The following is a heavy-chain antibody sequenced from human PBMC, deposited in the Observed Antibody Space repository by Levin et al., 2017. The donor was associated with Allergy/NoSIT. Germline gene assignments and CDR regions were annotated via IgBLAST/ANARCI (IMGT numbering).Heavy chain of an antibody. CDR1: GYTFTSYD. D-gene: IGHD1-26*01. Sequence: GESLKISCKASGYTFTSYDINWVRQATGQGLEWMGWMNPNSGNTGYAQKFQGRVTMTRNTSISTAYMELSSLRSEDTAVYYCARVYFGGRFIQHWGQGTLVTVSS. V-gene: IGHV1-8*01. J-gene: IGHJ1*01. CDR3: ARVYFGGRFIQH. CDR2: MNPNSGNT.